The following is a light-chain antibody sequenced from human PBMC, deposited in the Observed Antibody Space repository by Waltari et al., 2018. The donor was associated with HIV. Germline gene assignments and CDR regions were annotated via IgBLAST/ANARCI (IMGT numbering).Light chain of an antibody. CDR1: SSDVGGYNY. V-gene: IGLV2-11*01. J-gene: IGLJ1*01. CDR3: CSYAGSYTYV. CDR2: DFS. Sequence: QSALTQPRSVSGSPGPSVTISCTGTSSDVGGYNYVSWYQQHPGKAPKVRIYDFSKRPSGVPDRFSGSKSGNTASLTISGLQAEDEADYYCCSYAGSYTYVFGTGTKVTVL.